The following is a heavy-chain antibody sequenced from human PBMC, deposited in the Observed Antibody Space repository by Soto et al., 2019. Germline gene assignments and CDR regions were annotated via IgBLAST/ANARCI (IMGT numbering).Heavy chain of an antibody. V-gene: IGHV4-4*07. D-gene: IGHD1-26*01. CDR3: ARTVGAAYYIDF. J-gene: IGHJ4*02. Sequence: QVQLQESGPGLVKPSETLSLTCTVSGDSMTKYYWSWIRQPAGKGLEWIGRIYTSGSTNYNPSLKSPVTMSIDTSNNHFSLKLKSVTAADTAVYYCARTVGAAYYIDFWGQGALVTVSS. CDR1: GDSMTKYY. CDR2: IYTSGST.